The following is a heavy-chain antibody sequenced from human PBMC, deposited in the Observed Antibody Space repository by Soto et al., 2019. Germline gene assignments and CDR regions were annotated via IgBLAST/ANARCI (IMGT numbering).Heavy chain of an antibody. J-gene: IGHJ4*02. V-gene: IGHV3-23*01. CDR3: AKTVPRYGDYRYDY. D-gene: IGHD4-17*01. Sequence: GGSLRLSCAASGFTFSSYAMSWVRQAPGKGLEWVSAISGSGGSTYYADSVKGRFTISRDNSKNTLYLQMNSLRAEDTAVYYFAKTVPRYGDYRYDYWGQGTLVTVSS. CDR2: ISGSGGST. CDR1: GFTFSSYA.